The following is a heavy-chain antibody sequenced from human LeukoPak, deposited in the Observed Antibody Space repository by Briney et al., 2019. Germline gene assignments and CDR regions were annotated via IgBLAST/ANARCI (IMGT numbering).Heavy chain of an antibody. D-gene: IGHD6-13*01. Sequence: ASVKVSCKASGYTFTGSFIHWVRRAPGQGLEWMGWINPNSGGTNYAQKFQGRVTMTRDTSTSTVYMELSSLRSEDTAVYYCARVGQQLARHAFDIWGQGTMVTVSS. CDR3: ARVGQQLARHAFDI. J-gene: IGHJ3*02. CDR1: GYTFTGSF. CDR2: INPNSGGT. V-gene: IGHV1-2*02.